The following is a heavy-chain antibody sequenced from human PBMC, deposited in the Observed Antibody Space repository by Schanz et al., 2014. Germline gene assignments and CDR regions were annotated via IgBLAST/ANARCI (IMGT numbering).Heavy chain of an antibody. CDR3: ARYLSLIDYGMDV. J-gene: IGHJ6*02. D-gene: IGHD2-15*01. Sequence: VKRVQSGAEMKKPGASFLFPCTSSGYTVPLSVFIFFLQAPGQGPEWMAWISAYSGKTNYAQKFQGRVTVTTDTSTSTAYMELRSLRSDDTAVYYCARYLSLIDYGMDVWGQGTTVTVSS. CDR2: ISAYSGKT. V-gene: IGHV1-18*04. CDR1: GYTVPLSV.